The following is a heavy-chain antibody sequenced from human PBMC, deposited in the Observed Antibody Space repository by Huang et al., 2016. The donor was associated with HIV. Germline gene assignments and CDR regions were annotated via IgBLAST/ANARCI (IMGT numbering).Heavy chain of an antibody. CDR1: GVTLSHSD. V-gene: IGHV3-23*01. Sequence: EVQLLESGGGLVQPGGSLRLSCAASGVTLSHSDIEMSWVRQAPGKGLEWVSSIFGSGGTTYYADSVKGRFTISRDTSKNTLFLQMNSLRAEDTAVYYCAKGYPLNYFDYWGQGTLVTVSS. CDR3: AKGYPLNYFDY. D-gene: IGHD5-18*01. CDR2: IFGSGGTT. J-gene: IGHJ4*02.